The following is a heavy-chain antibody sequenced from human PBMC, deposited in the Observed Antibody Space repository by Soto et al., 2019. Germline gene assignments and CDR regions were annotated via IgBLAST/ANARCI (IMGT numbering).Heavy chain of an antibody. V-gene: IGHV4-4*07. J-gene: IGHJ5*02. CDR1: GGSISRYY. CDR3: AMDSYSGSWSPNWFEP. CDR2: IYTSGST. D-gene: IGHD6-13*01. Sequence: LTCTVSGGSISRYYWSWIRQPAGKGLEWIGRIYTSGSTNYNPSLKSRVTMSVDTSRNQFSLKLSSVPAADTAVYYCAMDSYSGSWSPNWFEPWGQGTLVTVSS.